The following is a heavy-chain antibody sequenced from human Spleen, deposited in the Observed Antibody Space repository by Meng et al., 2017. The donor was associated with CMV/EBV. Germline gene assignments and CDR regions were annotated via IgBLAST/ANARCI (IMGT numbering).Heavy chain of an antibody. V-gene: IGHV4-39*07. CDR2: IYYSGST. CDR3: ARGGTYSDWGDY. Sequence: GSLRLSCTVSGGSISSSSYYWGWIRQPPGKGLEWIGSIYYSGSTYYNPSLKSRVTISVDTSKNQFSLKLSSVTAADTAVYYCARGGTYSDWGDYWGQGTLVTVSS. J-gene: IGHJ4*02. D-gene: IGHD1-26*01. CDR1: GGSISSSSYY.